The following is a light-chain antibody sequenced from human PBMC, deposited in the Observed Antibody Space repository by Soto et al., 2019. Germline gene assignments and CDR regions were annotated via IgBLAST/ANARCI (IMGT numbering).Light chain of an antibody. J-gene: IGKJ1*01. V-gene: IGKV1-27*01. CDR1: QGVSNY. CDR3: QKYTGAPRT. Sequence: DFQLTQSPSSLSASVGDRVTITCRASQGVSNYLGWYQQKPGKVPKLLIYGASTLQSGVPSRFSGSGSGADFTLTISSLQPEDVGTYYCQKYTGAPRTFGQGTKVEI. CDR2: GAS.